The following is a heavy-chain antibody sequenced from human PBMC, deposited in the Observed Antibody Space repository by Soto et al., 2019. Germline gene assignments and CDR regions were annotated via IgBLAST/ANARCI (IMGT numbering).Heavy chain of an antibody. CDR2: ISHSGST. D-gene: IGHD2-2*01. CDR3: ARDCSSTSCQNWFDP. Sequence: QVQLQESGPGLVKPSGTLSLTCAVSSGSISSSNWWSWVRQPPGKGLEWIGEISHSGSTNYNPSLKSRVTISVDKSKNQFSLKLSSVTAADTAVYYCARDCSSTSCQNWFDPWGQGTLVTVSS. CDR1: SGSISSSNW. J-gene: IGHJ5*02. V-gene: IGHV4-4*02.